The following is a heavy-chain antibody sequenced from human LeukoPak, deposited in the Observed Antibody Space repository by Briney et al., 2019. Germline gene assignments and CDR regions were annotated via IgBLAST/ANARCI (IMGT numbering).Heavy chain of an antibody. CDR3: AVLSAPYGDYVEDY. CDR1: GFTFSSYA. D-gene: IGHD4-17*01. V-gene: IGHV3-30*04. J-gene: IGHJ4*02. CDR2: ISYDGSNK. Sequence: GGSLRLSCAASGFTFSSYAMHWVRQAPGKGLEWVAVISYDGSNKYYADSVKGRFTISRDNSKNTLYLQMNSLRAEDTAVYYCAVLSAPYGDYVEDYWGQGTLVTVSS.